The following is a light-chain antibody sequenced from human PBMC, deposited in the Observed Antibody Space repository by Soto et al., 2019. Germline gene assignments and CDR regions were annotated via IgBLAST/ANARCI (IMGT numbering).Light chain of an antibody. J-gene: IGLJ1*01. CDR1: SSNIGNNY. CDR3: GTWDSSLSAFV. Sequence: QSVLTQPPSVSAAPVQKVTISCSVSSSNIGNNYVSWYQQLPGTAPKLLIYDNNKRPSGIPDRFSGSKSGTSATLGITGLQTGDEADYYCGTWDSSLSAFVLGTGTKVTVL. CDR2: DNN. V-gene: IGLV1-51*01.